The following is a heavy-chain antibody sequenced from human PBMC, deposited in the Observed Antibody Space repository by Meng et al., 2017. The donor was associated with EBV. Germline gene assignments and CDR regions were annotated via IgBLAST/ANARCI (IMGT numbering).Heavy chain of an antibody. V-gene: IGHV1-18*01. CDR1: GYTFTSYG. CDR3: ARDGRLYDTPSPFDY. Sequence: GRLVRCGDEVKKPGASVKVSCKASGYTFTSYGISWVRQAPGQGLEWMGWISAYNGNTNYAQKLQGRVTMTTDTSTSTAYMELRSLRSDDTAVYYCARDGRLYDTPSPFDYWGQGTLVTASS. CDR2: ISAYNGNT. J-gene: IGHJ4*02. D-gene: IGHD3-22*01.